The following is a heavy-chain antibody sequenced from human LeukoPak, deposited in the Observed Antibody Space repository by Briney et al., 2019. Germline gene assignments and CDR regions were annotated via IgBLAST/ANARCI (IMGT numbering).Heavy chain of an antibody. CDR3: ARLDYDSSGYLNWFDP. Sequence: ASVKVSCKASGYTFTGYYMHWVRQAPGQGLEWMGWINPNSGGTNYAQKFQGRVTMTRDTSISTAYMELRSLRSDDTAVYYCARLDYDSSGYLNWFDPWGQGTLVTVSS. CDR2: INPNSGGT. J-gene: IGHJ5*02. V-gene: IGHV1-2*02. D-gene: IGHD3-22*01. CDR1: GYTFTGYY.